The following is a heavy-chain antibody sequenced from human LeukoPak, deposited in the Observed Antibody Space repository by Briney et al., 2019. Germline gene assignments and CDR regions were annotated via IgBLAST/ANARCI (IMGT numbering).Heavy chain of an antibody. D-gene: IGHD3-9*01. Sequence: NPSETLSLTCTVSGGSISSYYWSWIRQPPGKGLEWIGYIYYSGSTNYNPSLESRVTISVDTSKNQFSLKLSSVTAADTAVYYCARRSTVRYFDWLQPPAHWYFDLWGRGTLVTVSS. J-gene: IGHJ2*01. V-gene: IGHV4-59*08. CDR3: ARRSTVRYFDWLQPPAHWYFDL. CDR1: GGSISSYY. CDR2: IYYSGST.